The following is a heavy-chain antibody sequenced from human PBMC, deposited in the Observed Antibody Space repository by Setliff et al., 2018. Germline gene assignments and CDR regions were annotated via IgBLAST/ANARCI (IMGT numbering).Heavy chain of an antibody. V-gene: IGHV1-69*06. J-gene: IGHJ4*02. CDR1: GDTFNTYT. D-gene: IGHD3-22*01. CDR2: IIPLLETA. Sequence: SVKVSCKASGDTFNTYTLSWVRQAPGQGLEWMGGIIPLLETAKYAQKFQGRVTITADKSTSTGYMELSSVRFEDTAVYYCARDTRDRYDTSGHYLSLDYWGQGTLVTVSS. CDR3: ARDTRDRYDTSGHYLSLDY.